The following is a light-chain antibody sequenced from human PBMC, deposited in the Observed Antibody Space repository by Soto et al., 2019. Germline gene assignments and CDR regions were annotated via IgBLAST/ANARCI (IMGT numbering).Light chain of an antibody. Sequence: QSVLTQPPSASGTPGQGVTISCSGSTSNIGSYYLYWYQQLPGTAAKLLIYRNNKRPSGVADRCSGSKSATSASLAISARRSEDEADYFCATWADSLSGFYVFGTGTKVTVL. CDR2: RNN. V-gene: IGLV1-47*01. CDR3: ATWADSLSGFYV. CDR1: TSNIGSYY. J-gene: IGLJ1*01.